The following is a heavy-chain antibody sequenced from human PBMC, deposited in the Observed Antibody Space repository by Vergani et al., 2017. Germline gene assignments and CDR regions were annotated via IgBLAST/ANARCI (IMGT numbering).Heavy chain of an antibody. J-gene: IGHJ5*02. CDR3: GRVADFYGLGSRLLDL. CDR1: GGSMSCYH. V-gene: IGHV4-59*01. Sequence: QVRLQESGPGLVKPSETLSLTFSVPGGSMSCYHWSWIRQPPGKELEWIGYMYHSGSTNYNPSLETRVTISGDTSKNQFSLKLNSVTAADTAVYYCGRVADFYGLGSRLLDLWGQGILVTVSS. D-gene: IGHD3-10*01. CDR2: MYHSGST.